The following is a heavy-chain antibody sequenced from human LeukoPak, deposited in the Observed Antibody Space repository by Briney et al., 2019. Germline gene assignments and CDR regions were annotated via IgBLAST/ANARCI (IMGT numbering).Heavy chain of an antibody. D-gene: IGHD2-2*01. CDR1: GFTLSSYA. Sequence: GGSLRLSCAASGFTLSSYAMSWVRQAPGKGLEWVSAISGSGGSTYYADSVKGRFTISRDNSKNTLYLQMNSLRAEDTAVYYCAKDRIVVVPAAPDYWGQGTLVTVSS. CDR2: ISGSGGST. V-gene: IGHV3-23*01. CDR3: AKDRIVVVPAAPDY. J-gene: IGHJ4*02.